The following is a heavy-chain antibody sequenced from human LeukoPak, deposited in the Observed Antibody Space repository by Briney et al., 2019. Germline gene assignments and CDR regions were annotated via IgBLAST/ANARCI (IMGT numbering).Heavy chain of an antibody. V-gene: IGHV1-24*01. D-gene: IGHD6-13*01. CDR2: FDPEDGET. CDR1: GFTFSSYA. Sequence: GGSLRLSCAASGFTFSSYAMSWVRQAPGKGLEWMGGFDPEDGETIYAQKFQGRVTMTEDTSTDTAYMELSSLRSEDTAVYYCATDSSSWPTELQHWGQGTLVTVSS. CDR3: ATDSSSWPTELQH. J-gene: IGHJ1*01.